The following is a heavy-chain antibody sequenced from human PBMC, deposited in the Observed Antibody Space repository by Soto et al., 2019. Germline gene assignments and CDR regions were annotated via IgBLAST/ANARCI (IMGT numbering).Heavy chain of an antibody. D-gene: IGHD3-22*01. CDR3: ARGWGYDSTDYYYAY. V-gene: IGHV1-69*01. CDR1: GYTFTGYY. J-gene: IGHJ4*02. CDR2: INPIFGTA. Sequence: QVQLVQSGAEVKKPGASVKVSCKASGYTFTGYYMHWVRQAPGQGLEWMGWINPIFGTANHAQKFQGRVTIIADESTSTVYMELSSLRSDDTAIYYCARGWGYDSTDYYYAYWGQGTLVIVSS.